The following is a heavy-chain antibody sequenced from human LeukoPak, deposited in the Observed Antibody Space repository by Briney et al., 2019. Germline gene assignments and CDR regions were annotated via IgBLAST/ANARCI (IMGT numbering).Heavy chain of an antibody. J-gene: IGHJ3*02. CDR1: GFSFTNYS. CDR3: ARTYSSSADAFDI. Sequence: GRSLRLSCAASGFSFTNYSVHWVRQAPGKGLEWVALISDDGSNKYYADSVKGRFTISRDNAKNTLYLQMSSLRSEDTAVYYCARTYSSSADAFDIWGQGTMVTVSS. D-gene: IGHD6-6*01. V-gene: IGHV3-30*04. CDR2: ISDDGSNK.